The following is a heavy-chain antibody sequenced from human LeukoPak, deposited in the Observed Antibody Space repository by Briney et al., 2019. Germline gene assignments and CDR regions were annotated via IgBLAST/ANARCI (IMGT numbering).Heavy chain of an antibody. CDR2: IYYSGST. V-gene: IGHV4-59*01. D-gene: IGHD2-2*01. Sequence: SSETLSLTCTVSGGSISSYYWSWIRQPPGKGLEWIGYIYYSGSTNYNPSLKSRVTISVDTSKNQFPLKLSSVTAADTAVYYCARAGFCSSTSCYGGFDYWGQGTLVTVSS. J-gene: IGHJ4*02. CDR1: GGSISSYY. CDR3: ARAGFCSSTSCYGGFDY.